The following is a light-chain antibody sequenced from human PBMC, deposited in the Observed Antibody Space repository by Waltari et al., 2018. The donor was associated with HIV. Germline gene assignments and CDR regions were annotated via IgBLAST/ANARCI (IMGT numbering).Light chain of an antibody. Sequence: QSVLTQPPSASGTPGQRVAISCSGSSSNIGSNTITWYQQLSGTAPKLLINSNKRRPAGVPDRISGSKSGASGSLAISGLQSEDEADYYCAAWDDNRNAVVFGGGTKLTVL. CDR2: SNK. CDR3: AAWDDNRNAVV. J-gene: IGLJ2*01. V-gene: IGLV1-44*01. CDR1: SSNIGSNT.